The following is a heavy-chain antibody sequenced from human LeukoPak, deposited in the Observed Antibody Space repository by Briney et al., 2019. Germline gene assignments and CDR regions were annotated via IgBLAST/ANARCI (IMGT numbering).Heavy chain of an antibody. CDR1: GFTFSSYE. D-gene: IGHD6-13*01. CDR3: AREGEQLLTIDY. J-gene: IGHJ4*02. V-gene: IGHV3-48*03. Sequence: PGGSLRLSCAASGFTFSSYEMNWVRQAPGKGLEWVSYISSSGSTIYYADSVKGRFTISRDNAKNSLYLQINSLRAEDTAVYYCAREGEQLLTIDYWGQGTLVTVSS. CDR2: ISSSGSTI.